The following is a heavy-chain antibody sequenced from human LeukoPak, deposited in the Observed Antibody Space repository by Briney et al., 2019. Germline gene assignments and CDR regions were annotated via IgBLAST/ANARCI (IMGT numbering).Heavy chain of an antibody. CDR2: IYGIENT. CDR1: ADSITSGY. J-gene: IGHJ1*01. V-gene: IGHV4-59*08. Sequence: PSETLSLTCSISADSITSGYWSWIRQPPGKGLEWIGYIYGIENTDYNPSLKSRVTISLDTSKNQSSLNLTAVTAADTAVYYCAGRGQRYFRDWGQGTLVTVSS. D-gene: IGHD3-9*01. CDR3: AGRGQRYFRD.